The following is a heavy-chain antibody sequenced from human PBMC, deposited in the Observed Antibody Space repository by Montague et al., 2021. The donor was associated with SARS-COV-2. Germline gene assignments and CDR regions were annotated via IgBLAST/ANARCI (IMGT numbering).Heavy chain of an antibody. D-gene: IGHD2-2*01. J-gene: IGHJ6*02. Sequence: SETLSLTCAIYGGSLSGYYWSWIRQHPGEGREWIAEISHSGSTSYNPSLKSRVTISVDTSKNQFSLKLSSATAADTAVYYCARVPYRLLFVPRYYGMDVWGQGTTVTVSS. CDR2: ISHSGST. V-gene: IGHV4-34*01. CDR3: ARVPYRLLFVPRYYGMDV. CDR1: GGSLSGYY.